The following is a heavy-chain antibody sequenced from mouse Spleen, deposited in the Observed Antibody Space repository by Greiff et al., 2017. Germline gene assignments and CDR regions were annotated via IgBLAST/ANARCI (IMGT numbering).Heavy chain of an antibody. CDR2: INPSNSGT. V-gene: IGHV1-53*01. Sequence: VQLQESGTELVKPGASVKLSCKASGYTFTSYWMHWVKQRPGQGLEWIGNINPSNSGTNYNEKFKSKATLTVDKSSSTAYMQLSSLTSEDSAVYYCARRYGNYVGFAYWGQGTLVTVSA. D-gene: IGHD2-1*01. CDR3: ARRYGNYVGFAY. J-gene: IGHJ3*01. CDR1: GYTFTSYW.